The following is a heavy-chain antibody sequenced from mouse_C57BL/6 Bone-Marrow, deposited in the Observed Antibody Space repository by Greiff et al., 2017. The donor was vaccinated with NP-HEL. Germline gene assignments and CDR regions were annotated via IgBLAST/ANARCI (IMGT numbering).Heavy chain of an antibody. D-gene: IGHD2-13*01. CDR1: GYTFTSYW. Sequence: QVQLQQPGAELVRPGTSVKLSCKASGYTFTSYWMHWVKQRPGQGLEWIGVIDPSDSYTNYNQKFKGKATLTVDTSSSTAYMQLSSLTSEDSAVYYCARWVYYSDYDFFYAMDYWGQGTSVTVSS. CDR3: ARWVYYSDYDFFYAMDY. CDR2: IDPSDSYT. J-gene: IGHJ4*01. V-gene: IGHV1-59*01.